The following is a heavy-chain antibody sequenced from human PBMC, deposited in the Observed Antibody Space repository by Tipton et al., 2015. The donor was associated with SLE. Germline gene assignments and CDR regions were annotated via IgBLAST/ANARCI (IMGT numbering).Heavy chain of an antibody. Sequence: TLSLTCAVSGYSISSGYYWGWIRQPPGKGLEWIGHIYTSGSTNYNPSLKSRVTISVDTSKNQFSLKLSSVTAADTAVYYCARAPHIAFAFDIWGQGTMVTVSS. V-gene: IGHV4-38-2*01. CDR2: IYTSGST. D-gene: IGHD2-21*01. CDR1: GYSISSGYY. CDR3: ARAPHIAFAFDI. J-gene: IGHJ3*02.